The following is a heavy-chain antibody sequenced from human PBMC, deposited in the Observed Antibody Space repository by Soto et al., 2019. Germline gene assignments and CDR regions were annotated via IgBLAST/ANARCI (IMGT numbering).Heavy chain of an antibody. CDR3: ARSPSLTVTVTTLYYYYYMDV. Sequence: SETLSLTCTVSGGSISSGGYYWSWIRQHPGKGLEWIGYIYYSGSTYYNPSLKSRVTISVDTSKNQFSLKLSSVTAADTAVYYCARSPSLTVTVTTLYYYYYMDVWGKGTTVTVSS. CDR1: GGSISSGGYY. V-gene: IGHV4-31*03. CDR2: IYYSGST. J-gene: IGHJ6*03. D-gene: IGHD4-17*01.